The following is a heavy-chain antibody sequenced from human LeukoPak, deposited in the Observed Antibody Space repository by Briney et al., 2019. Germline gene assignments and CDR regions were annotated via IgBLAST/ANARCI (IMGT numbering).Heavy chain of an antibody. CDR2: INHSGST. CDR1: GGSFSGYY. J-gene: IGHJ4*02. CDR3: ARGYCSSTSCYDFDY. D-gene: IGHD2-2*01. V-gene: IGHV4-34*01. Sequence: PSETLSLTCAVYGGSFSGYYWSWIRQPPGKGLEWIGEINHSGSTNYNPSHKSRVTISVDTSKNQFSLKLSSVTAADTAVYYCARGYCSSTSCYDFDYWGQGTLVTVSS.